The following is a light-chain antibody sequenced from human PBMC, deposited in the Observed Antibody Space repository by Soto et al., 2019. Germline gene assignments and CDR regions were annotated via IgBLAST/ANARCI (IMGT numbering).Light chain of an antibody. Sequence: DIRMTQSPSTLSASLGDRVTITCRASQSISSWLAWYQQKPGKAPKLLIYKASSLESGVPSRFSGSGSGTEFTLTISSLQPDDSATYYCQQYNSYQYTFGQGTKLDIK. CDR2: KAS. J-gene: IGKJ2*01. CDR3: QQYNSYQYT. V-gene: IGKV1-5*03. CDR1: QSISSW.